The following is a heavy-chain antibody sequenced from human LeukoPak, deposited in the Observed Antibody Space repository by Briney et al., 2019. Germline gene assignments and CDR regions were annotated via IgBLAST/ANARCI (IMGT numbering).Heavy chain of an antibody. CDR3: ARVPGYSSSSPLEDDY. Sequence: PSETLSLTCTVSGGSISSGGYYWSWIRQPPGKGLEWIGYIYHSGSTYYNPSLKSRVTISVDRSKNQFSLKLSSVTAADTAVYYCARVPGYSSSSPLEDDYWGQGTLVTVSS. D-gene: IGHD6-6*01. J-gene: IGHJ4*02. CDR1: GGSISSGGYY. CDR2: IYHSGST. V-gene: IGHV4-30-2*01.